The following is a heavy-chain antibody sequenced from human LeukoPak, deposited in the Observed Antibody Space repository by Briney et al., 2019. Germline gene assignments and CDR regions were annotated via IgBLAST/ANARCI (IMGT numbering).Heavy chain of an antibody. CDR2: IIPIFGTA. D-gene: IGHD4-23*01. J-gene: IGHJ4*02. V-gene: IGHV1-69*13. CDR1: GGTFSSYA. Sequence: SVKVSCKVSGGTFSSYAISWVRQAPGQGLEWMGGIIPIFGTANYAQKFQGRVTITADESTSTAYMEVSSLRSEDTAVYYCRILYGGSYYFDYWGQGTLVTVSS. CDR3: RILYGGSYYFDY.